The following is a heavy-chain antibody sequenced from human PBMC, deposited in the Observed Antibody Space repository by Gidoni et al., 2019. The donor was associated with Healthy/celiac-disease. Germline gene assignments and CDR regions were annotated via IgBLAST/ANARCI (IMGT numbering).Heavy chain of an antibody. J-gene: IGHJ5*02. CDR2: ISSSSSTI. D-gene: IGHD4-17*01. CDR1: GFTSSSDS. Sequence: EVQLVESGGGLVQPGGSLRLSCAASGFTSSSDSMNWVRQAPGKGLEWVSYISSSSSTIYYADSVKGRFTISRDNAKNSLYLQMNSLRDEDTAVYYCARGASHYGDYVLKGGPWGQGTLVTVSS. CDR3: ARGASHYGDYVLKGGP. V-gene: IGHV3-48*02.